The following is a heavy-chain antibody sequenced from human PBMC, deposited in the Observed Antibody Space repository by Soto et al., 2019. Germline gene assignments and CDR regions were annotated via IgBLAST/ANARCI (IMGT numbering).Heavy chain of an antibody. CDR2: IKGDGSEV. V-gene: IGHV3-7*01. CDR1: GFTCRRFW. CDR3: ASEYR. D-gene: IGHD3-16*02. J-gene: IGHJ4*02. Sequence: EVQLVESGGGLVQPGGSLRISCAASGFTCRRFWTSWVRQAPGKGLEWVASIKGDGSEVNFVDSVKGRFTISRDNAKNSLYLQMNSLRGDDTAVYYCASEYRWGQGTLVTVSS.